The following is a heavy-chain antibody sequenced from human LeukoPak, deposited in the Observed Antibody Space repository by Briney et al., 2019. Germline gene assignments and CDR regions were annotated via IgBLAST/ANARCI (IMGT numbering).Heavy chain of an antibody. CDR1: GFTFSSYR. J-gene: IGHJ5*02. CDR2: ISSSSSTI. CDR3: ARGGPYGSGSYYTPYNWFDP. D-gene: IGHD3-10*01. V-gene: IGHV3-48*04. Sequence: GGSLRLSCAASGFTFSSYRMNWVRQAPGKGLEWVSYISSSSSTIYYADSVKGRFTISRDNAKNSLYLQMNSLRAEDTAVYYCARGGPYGSGSYYTPYNWFDPWGQGTLVTVSS.